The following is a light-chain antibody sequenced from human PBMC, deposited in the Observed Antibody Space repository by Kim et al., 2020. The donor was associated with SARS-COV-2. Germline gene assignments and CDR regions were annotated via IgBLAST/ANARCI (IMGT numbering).Light chain of an antibody. Sequence: ASVGDRVATTTRASQGISNSLAGYRQKPGKVATLLMYGAATLQSGVPSRFSGSGSGTDFTLPISSLQPEDAATYYCQKYNSAHWTFGQGTKVDIK. CDR3: QKYNSAHWT. V-gene: IGKV1-27*01. CDR1: QGISNS. J-gene: IGKJ1*01. CDR2: GAA.